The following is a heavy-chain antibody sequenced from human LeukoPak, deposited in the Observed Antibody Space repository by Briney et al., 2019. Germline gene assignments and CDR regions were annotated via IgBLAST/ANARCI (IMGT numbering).Heavy chain of an antibody. J-gene: IGHJ4*02. V-gene: IGHV1-18*01. D-gene: IGHD3-22*01. CDR1: GYTFTSYG. CDR2: ISAYNGNT. CDR3: VRSTTRYYYDSGGYFDY. Sequence: ASVKVSCKASGYTFTSYGISWVRQAPGQGLEWMGWISAYNGNTNYAQKLQGRVTMTTDTSTSTAYMELRGLRSDDTAVYYCVRSTTRYYYDSGGYFDYWGQGTLVTVSS.